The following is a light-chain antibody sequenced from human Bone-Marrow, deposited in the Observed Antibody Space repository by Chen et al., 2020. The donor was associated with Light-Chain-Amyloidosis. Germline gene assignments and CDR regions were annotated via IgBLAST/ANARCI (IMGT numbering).Light chain of an antibody. CDR3: SSCTSSNTLV. V-gene: IGLV2-14*03. J-gene: IGLJ1*01. Sequence: QSALTQPASVSASPGQSITISCTGTSSDVGGYNCVSWYQQHPAKAPKLMIYDVTNRPSAISNRFSGSKSANTASLTISGLQAEDEADYYCSSCTSSNTLVFGSGTKVTVL. CDR2: DVT. CDR1: SSDVGGYNC.